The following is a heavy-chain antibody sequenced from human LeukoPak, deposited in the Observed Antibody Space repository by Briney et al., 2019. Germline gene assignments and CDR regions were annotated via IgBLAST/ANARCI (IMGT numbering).Heavy chain of an antibody. CDR1: GLTVSSNY. V-gene: IGHV3-53*01. J-gene: IGHJ4*02. CDR2: IHTTNST. D-gene: IGHD3-10*01. CDR3: ARIMVQAVDY. Sequence: GGSLRLSCAASGLTVSSNYMTWVRQAPGEGLEWVSLIHTTNSTFYADSVKGRFTISRDNSKNTLYLQMNSLRAEDTAVYYCARIMVQAVDYWGQGTLVTVSS.